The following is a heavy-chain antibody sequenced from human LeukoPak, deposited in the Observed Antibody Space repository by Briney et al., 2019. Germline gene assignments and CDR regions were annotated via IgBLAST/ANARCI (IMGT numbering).Heavy chain of an antibody. V-gene: IGHV4-39*01. CDR2: IYYSGDT. D-gene: IGHD3-9*01. CDR3: ARQLRYNYGMDV. J-gene: IGHJ6*02. CDR1: GGSISSTYYF. Sequence: SETLSLTCTVSGGSISSTYYFWGWIRQPPGKGLERIGSIYYSGDTHYNPSLKSRVTISVDTSKNQFSLKLSSVTAADTALFYCARQLRYNYGMDVWGQGTTVTVSS.